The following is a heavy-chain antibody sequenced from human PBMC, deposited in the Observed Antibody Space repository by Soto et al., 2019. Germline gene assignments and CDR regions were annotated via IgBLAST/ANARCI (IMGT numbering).Heavy chain of an antibody. CDR1: GDSISSGYY. CDR3: ARVGPWVPDCYFSSPHSSEKWLDP. Sequence: SETLSLTCAVSGDSISSGYYWDWLRQPPGKGLEWIGSIYHGGSTYYNPSLNSRVTLSIDMTNNHVSLILNSVTAADTAVYYWARVGPWVPDCYFSSPHSSEKWLDPWGQGTLVTVSS. J-gene: IGHJ5*02. V-gene: IGHV4-38-2*01. CDR2: IYHGGST. D-gene: IGHD2-21*01.